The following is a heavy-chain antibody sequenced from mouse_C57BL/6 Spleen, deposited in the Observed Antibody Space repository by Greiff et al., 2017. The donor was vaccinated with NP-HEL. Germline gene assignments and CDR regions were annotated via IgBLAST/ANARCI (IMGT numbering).Heavy chain of an antibody. D-gene: IGHD1-1*01. V-gene: IGHV1-39*01. CDR2: INPNYGTT. J-gene: IGHJ4*01. CDR3: ARAYYYGSSPHYAMDY. CDR1: GYSFTDYN. Sequence: ESGPELVKPGASVKISCKASGYSFTDYNMNWVKQSNGKSLEWIGVINPNYGTTSYNQKFKGKATLTVDQSSSTAYMQLNSLTSEDSAVYYCARAYYYGSSPHYAMDYWGQGTSVTVSS.